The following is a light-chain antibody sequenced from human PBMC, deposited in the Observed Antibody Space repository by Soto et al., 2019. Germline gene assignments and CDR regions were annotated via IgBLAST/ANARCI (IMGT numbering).Light chain of an antibody. CDR3: QQRSNWSRYT. J-gene: IGKJ2*01. Sequence: EIVLTQSPATLSLSPGERATLSCRASQSVSTYLAWYQQKLGQAPRLLIYDASSRATGIPARFSGSGSGTDFSLPISSREHEEVVVYYCQQRSNWSRYTFGQGTKLEIK. V-gene: IGKV3-11*01. CDR2: DAS. CDR1: QSVSTY.